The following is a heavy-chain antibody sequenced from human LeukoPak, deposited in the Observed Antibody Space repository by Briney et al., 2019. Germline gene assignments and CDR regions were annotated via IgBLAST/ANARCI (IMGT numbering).Heavy chain of an antibody. CDR1: GFTFSSNA. CDR3: ARGYSSSWYSDY. J-gene: IGHJ4*02. Sequence: PGGSLRLSCAAPGFTFSSNAMHWVRQAPGEGLDWVALISYDGSDEYYADSVKGRFTISRDNSKNTLYLQMNSLRAEDTAVYYCARGYSSSWYSDYWGQGTLVTVSS. V-gene: IGHV3-30-3*01. D-gene: IGHD6-13*01. CDR2: ISYDGSDE.